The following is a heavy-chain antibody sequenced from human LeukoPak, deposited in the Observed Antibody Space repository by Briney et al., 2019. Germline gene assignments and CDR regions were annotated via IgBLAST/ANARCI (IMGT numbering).Heavy chain of an antibody. V-gene: IGHV3-23*01. CDR1: GFTFSSYA. D-gene: IGHD3-9*01. J-gene: IGHJ4*02. CDR2: ISGSGGST. CDR3: AKSPGNILTGYYPPP. Sequence: GGSLRLSCAASGFTFSSYAMSWVRQAPGKGLEWVSAISGSGGSTYYADSVKGRFTISGDNSKNTLYLQMNSLRAEDTAVYYCAKSPGNILTGYYPPPWGQGTLVTVSS.